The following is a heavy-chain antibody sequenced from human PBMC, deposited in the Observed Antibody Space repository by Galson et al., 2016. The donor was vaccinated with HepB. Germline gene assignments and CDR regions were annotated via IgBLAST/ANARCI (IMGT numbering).Heavy chain of an antibody. CDR2: IYGDGST. V-gene: IGHV3-53*01. CDR3: ARGGAVSGLDY. CDR1: GFTVSSNY. D-gene: IGHD6-19*01. J-gene: IGHJ4*02. Sequence: SLRLSCAASGFTVSSNYMSWVRQAPGKGPEWVSIIYGDGSTYHADSVKGRFTISRANSKNTVYLQMNSLRAEDTAVYYCARGGAVSGLDYWGQGTLVTVSS.